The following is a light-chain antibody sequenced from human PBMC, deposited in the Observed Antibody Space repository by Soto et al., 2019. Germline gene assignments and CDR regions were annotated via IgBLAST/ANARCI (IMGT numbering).Light chain of an antibody. CDR2: DAS. J-gene: IGKJ4*01. CDR1: QSVSNNY. CDR3: QQRNNWPLT. V-gene: IGKV3-11*01. Sequence: EIVLTQSQGTLSLSPGERATLSCRASQSVSNNYLAWYQQKPGQAPRLLIYDASNRATGIPPRFSGSGSGTDFTLTISSLEPEDFAVYYCQQRNNWPLTFGGGTKVDIK.